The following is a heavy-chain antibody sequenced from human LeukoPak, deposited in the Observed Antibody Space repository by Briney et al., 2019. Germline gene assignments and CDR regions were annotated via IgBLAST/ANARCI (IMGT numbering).Heavy chain of an antibody. J-gene: IGHJ6*02. Sequence: GVSVKVSCKVSGYTLTELSMHWVRQAPGKGLEWMGGFDPEDGETIYAQKFQGRVTMTEDTSTDTAYMELSSLRSEDTAVYYCATGTTTVLAYGMDVWGQGTTVTVSS. CDR3: ATGTTTVLAYGMDV. D-gene: IGHD4-11*01. V-gene: IGHV1-24*01. CDR1: GYTLTELS. CDR2: FDPEDGET.